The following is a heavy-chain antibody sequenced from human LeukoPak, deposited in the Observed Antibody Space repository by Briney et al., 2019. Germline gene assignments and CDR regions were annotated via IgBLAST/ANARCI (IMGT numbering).Heavy chain of an antibody. CDR2: IYPGDSDA. CDR3: ASTPPITMVRGVIIREYYFDY. D-gene: IGHD3-10*01. Sequence: GEYLTISCEGSGYSFSRYWIGWMRQMPGKGLEWMGIIYPGDSDARYSPSFQGQVTISADKSISTSYLQWRSLKASYTAMYYWASTPPITMVRGVIIREYYFDYCGQGTLVTVSS. J-gene: IGHJ4*02. V-gene: IGHV5-51*01. CDR1: GYSFSRYW.